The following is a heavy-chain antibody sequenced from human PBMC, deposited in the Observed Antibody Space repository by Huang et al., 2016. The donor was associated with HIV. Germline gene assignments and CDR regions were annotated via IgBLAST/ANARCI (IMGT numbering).Heavy chain of an antibody. V-gene: IGHV4-59*11. D-gene: IGHD3-10*01. CDR2: IYYSGST. Sequence: QVQLQESGPGLVKPSETLSLTCTVSGGPISSHYWSWIRQPPGKGLEWIGSIYYSGSTNYSPSLKSRVTISVDTSKNQFSLKLSSVTAADTAVYYCARDTMVRGFDYWGQGTLVTVSS. J-gene: IGHJ4*02. CDR3: ARDTMVRGFDY. CDR1: GGPISSHY.